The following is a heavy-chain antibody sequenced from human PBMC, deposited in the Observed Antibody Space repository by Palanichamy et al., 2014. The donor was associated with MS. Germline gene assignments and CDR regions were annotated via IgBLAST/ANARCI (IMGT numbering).Heavy chain of an antibody. J-gene: IGHJ5*02. CDR1: GDSITNAIYH. CDR3: ARDGSLNWFDP. CDR2: IFFTGTT. Sequence: HLQLQESGPELVKPSETLSLTCTVSGDSITNAIYHWAWIRQSPGKGLEWIGTIFFTGTTYYNPSLKSRFTLSIDTSKNQFSLRVTSLTAADTAVYYCARDGSLNWFDPWGQGTLVTVAS. V-gene: IGHV4-39*07. D-gene: IGHD1-1*01.